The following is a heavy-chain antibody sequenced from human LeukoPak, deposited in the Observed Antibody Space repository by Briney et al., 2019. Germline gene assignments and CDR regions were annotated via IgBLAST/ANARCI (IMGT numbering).Heavy chain of an antibody. Sequence: GASVMVSCKASGGTFSSYAISWVRQAPGQGLEWMGRIIPIFGTANYAQKFQGRVTITTDESTSTAYMELSSLRSEDTAVYYCARDPTHYYDSSGYGPMYYWGQGTLVTVSS. J-gene: IGHJ4*02. CDR2: IIPIFGTA. V-gene: IGHV1-69*05. CDR3: ARDPTHYYDSSGYGPMYY. D-gene: IGHD3-22*01. CDR1: GGTFSSYA.